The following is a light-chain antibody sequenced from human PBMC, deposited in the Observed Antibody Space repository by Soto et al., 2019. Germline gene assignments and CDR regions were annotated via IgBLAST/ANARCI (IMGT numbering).Light chain of an antibody. V-gene: IGKV1-9*01. CDR2: AAS. Sequence: DIQLTQSPSFLSASVGDRVTITCRARQGISSYLAWYQQKPGKAPKLLIYAASTLQSGVPSRFSGSGSGTEFTLTISSLQPEDFATYFCQQLNIYPPMYTFGQGTKLDIK. CDR3: QQLNIYPPMYT. CDR1: QGISSY. J-gene: IGKJ2*01.